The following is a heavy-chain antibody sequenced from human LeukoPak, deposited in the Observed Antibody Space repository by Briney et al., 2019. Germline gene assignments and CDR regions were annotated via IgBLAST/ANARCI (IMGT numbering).Heavy chain of an antibody. CDR1: GFTFSSYA. CDR3: AKGAMSYLGYFDY. Sequence: PGRSLRLSCAASGFTFSSYAMHWVRQAPGKGLEWVAVISYDGSNKYYADSVKGRFTISRDNSKNTLYPQMNSLRAEDTAVYYCAKGAMSYLGYFDYWGQGTLVTVSS. D-gene: IGHD2-2*01. V-gene: IGHV3-30*04. J-gene: IGHJ4*02. CDR2: ISYDGSNK.